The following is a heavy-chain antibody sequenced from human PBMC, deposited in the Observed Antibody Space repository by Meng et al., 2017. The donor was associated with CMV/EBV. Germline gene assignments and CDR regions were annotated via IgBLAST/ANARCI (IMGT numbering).Heavy chain of an antibody. J-gene: IGHJ6*02. V-gene: IGHV3-9*01. CDR2: IGYNSDYI. CDR3: ARDHEYQLLYYYYGMDV. D-gene: IGHD2-2*01. CDR1: GFTFDRSA. Sequence: GGSLRLSCAASGFTFDRSAIHWVRQVPGKGLEWVSGIGYNSDYIGYADSVKGRFTISRDNAKNSLYLQMNSLRAEDTAVYYCARDHEYQLLYYYYGMDVWGQGTTVTVSS.